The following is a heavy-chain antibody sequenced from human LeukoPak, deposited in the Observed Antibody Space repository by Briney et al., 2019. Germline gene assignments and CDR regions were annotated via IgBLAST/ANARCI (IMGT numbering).Heavy chain of an antibody. CDR3: ARNYDPVYYYYGMDV. J-gene: IGHJ6*02. CDR2: INPNSGGT. V-gene: IGHV1-2*06. D-gene: IGHD1-7*01. CDR1: GYILTGYY. Sequence: ASVKVSCKASGYILTGYYMHWVRQAPGQGLEWMGRINPNSGGTNYAQKFQGRVTMTRDTSISTAYMELSRLRSDDTAVYYCARNYDPVYYYYGMDVWGQGTTVTVSS.